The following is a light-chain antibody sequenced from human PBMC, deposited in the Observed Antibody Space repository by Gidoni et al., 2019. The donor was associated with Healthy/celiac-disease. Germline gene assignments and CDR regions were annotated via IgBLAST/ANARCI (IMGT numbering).Light chain of an antibody. CDR2: GAS. J-gene: IGKJ1*01. CDR1: QSVSSN. Sequence: EIVITQSPATLSVSPGERATLSCRASQSVSSNLAWYQQKPGQAPRLLIYGASTRATGIPARFSGSGSGTELTLTISSMQSEDFAVYYCKQYNNWPRTFGQGTKVEIK. CDR3: KQYNNWPRT. V-gene: IGKV3-15*01.